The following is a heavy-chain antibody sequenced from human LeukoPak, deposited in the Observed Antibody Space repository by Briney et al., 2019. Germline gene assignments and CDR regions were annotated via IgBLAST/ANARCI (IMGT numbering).Heavy chain of an antibody. CDR1: GGSVSSDNYY. J-gene: IGHJ4*02. CDR3: AREYYYDSSGYFDY. V-gene: IGHV4-61*01. CDR2: TYYTGNS. Sequence: SETLSLTCTVSGGSVSSDNYYWTWIRQPPGKGLEWIGCTYYTGNSNYNPSLKSRVTISLDTSKNQFSLKLSSVTAADTAVYYCAREYYYDSSGYFDYWGQGTLVTVSS. D-gene: IGHD3-22*01.